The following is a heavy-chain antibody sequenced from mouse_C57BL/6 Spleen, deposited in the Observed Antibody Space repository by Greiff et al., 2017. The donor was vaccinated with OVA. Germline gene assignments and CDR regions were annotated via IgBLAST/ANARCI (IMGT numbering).Heavy chain of an antibody. V-gene: IGHV1-52*01. CDR1: GYTFTSYW. CDR2: IDPSDSET. CDR3: ASIDLDSNYGY. Sequence: QVQLQQPGAELVRPGSSVKLSCKASGYTFTSYWMHWVKQRPIQGLEWIGNIDPSDSETHYNQKFKDKATLTVDKSSSTAYMQLSSLTSEDSAVYYCASIDLDSNYGYWGQGTTLTVSS. J-gene: IGHJ2*01. D-gene: IGHD2-5*01.